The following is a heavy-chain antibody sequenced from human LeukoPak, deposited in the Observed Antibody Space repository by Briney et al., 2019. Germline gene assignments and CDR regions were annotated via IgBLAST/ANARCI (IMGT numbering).Heavy chain of an antibody. Sequence: SETLSLTCTVSGGSISGYYWSWIRQPPGKGLEWIGNIYYSGSTKYNPSLKSRVTISLDRSKNQFSLKLRSVTAADTAVYYCARLQVHCGGDCYTRWFDPWGQGTLVTVSS. CDR1: GGSISGYY. V-gene: IGHV4-59*08. D-gene: IGHD2-21*02. J-gene: IGHJ5*02. CDR2: IYYSGST. CDR3: ARLQVHCGGDCYTRWFDP.